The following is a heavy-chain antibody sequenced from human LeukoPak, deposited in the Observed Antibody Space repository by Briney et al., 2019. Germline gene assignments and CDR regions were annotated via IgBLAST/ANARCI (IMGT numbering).Heavy chain of an antibody. V-gene: IGHV3-30*02. CDR3: AKDVPAAYFDY. Sequence: GGSLRLSCAASGFTFSHYGMHWVRQAPGKGLEWVAFIRSDGGIKYYADSVKGRFTISRDNSKNTLYLQVNSLRAEDTAVYFCAKDVPAAYFDYWGQGTLVTVSS. CDR1: GFTFSHYG. J-gene: IGHJ4*02. CDR2: IRSDGGIK. D-gene: IGHD2-2*01.